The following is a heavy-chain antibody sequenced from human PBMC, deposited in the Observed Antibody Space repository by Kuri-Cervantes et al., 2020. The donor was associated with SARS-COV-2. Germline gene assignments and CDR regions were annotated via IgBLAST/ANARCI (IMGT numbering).Heavy chain of an antibody. CDR2: ISYDGSNK. V-gene: IGHV3-30*07. Sequence: LSLTCAASGFTFSSYAMHWVRQAPGKGLEWVAVISYDGSNKYYADSVKGRFTISRDNSKNTLYLQMNSLRAEDTAVYYCAGGSYYYYGMDVWGQGTTVTVSS. CDR3: AGGSYYYYGMDV. CDR1: GFTFSSYA. J-gene: IGHJ6*02. D-gene: IGHD3-16*01.